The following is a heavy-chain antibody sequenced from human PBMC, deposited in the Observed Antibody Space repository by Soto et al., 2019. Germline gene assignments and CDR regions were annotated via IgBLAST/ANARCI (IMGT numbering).Heavy chain of an antibody. Sequence: GASVKVSCKASGGTFSSYAISWVRQAPGQGLEWMGGIIPIFGTANYAQKFQGRVTITADESTSTAYMELSSLRSEDTAVYYCARCIAALRGAAFDTWGQGTMVTVSS. J-gene: IGHJ3*02. CDR2: IIPIFGTA. V-gene: IGHV1-69*13. D-gene: IGHD6-6*01. CDR3: ARCIAALRGAAFDT. CDR1: GGTFSSYA.